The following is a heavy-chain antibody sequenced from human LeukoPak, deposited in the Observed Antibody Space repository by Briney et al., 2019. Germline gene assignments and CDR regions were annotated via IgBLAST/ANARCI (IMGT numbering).Heavy chain of an antibody. V-gene: IGHV3-23*01. CDR2: ISGSGDNT. Sequence: GGSLRLSCAASGFTFSSYGMHWVRQAPGKGLEWVSLISGSGDNTFYADSVKGRFTISRDDSKNTLYLQMNSLRAEDTALYYCATDRGYSGYGTFDYWGQGTLVAVSS. J-gene: IGHJ4*02. D-gene: IGHD5-12*01. CDR1: GFTFSSYG. CDR3: ATDRGYSGYGTFDY.